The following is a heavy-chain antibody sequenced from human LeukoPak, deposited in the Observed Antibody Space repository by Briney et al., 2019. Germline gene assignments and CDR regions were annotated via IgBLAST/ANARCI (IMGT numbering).Heavy chain of an antibody. J-gene: IGHJ4*02. CDR1: GGSISSYY. CDR2: IYYSGST. V-gene: IGHV4-39*07. CDR3: ARDQGQTISVITFGGVFDY. Sequence: SETLSLTCTVSGGSISSYYWGWIRQPPGKGLEWIGSIYYSGSTYYNPSLKSRVTISVDTSKNQFSLKLSSVTAADTAVYYCARDQGQTISVITFGGVFDYWGQGTLVTVSS. D-gene: IGHD3-16*01.